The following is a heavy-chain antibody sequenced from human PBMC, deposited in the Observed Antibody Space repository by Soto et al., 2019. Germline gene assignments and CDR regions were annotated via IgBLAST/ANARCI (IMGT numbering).Heavy chain of an antibody. J-gene: IGHJ4*02. CDR2: IRSKANSYAT. Sequence: GGSLRLSCAASGFTFSGSAMHWVRQASGKGLEWVGRIRSKANSYATAYAASVKGRFTISRDDSKNTAYLQMNSLKTEDTAVYYCTRSPTYYYDISGSFAVDYWGQGTLVTVSS. D-gene: IGHD3-22*01. CDR1: GFTFSGSA. CDR3: TRSPTYYYDISGSFAVDY. V-gene: IGHV3-73*01.